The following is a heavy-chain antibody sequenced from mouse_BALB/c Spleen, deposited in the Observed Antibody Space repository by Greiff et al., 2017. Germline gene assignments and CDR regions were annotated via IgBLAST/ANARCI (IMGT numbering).Heavy chain of an antibody. Sequence: EVKLMESGGGLVQPGGSRKLSCAASGFTFSSFGMHWVRQAPEKGLEWVAYISSGSSTIYYADTVKGRFTISRDNPKNTLFLQMTSLRSEDTAMYYCARPVYDYDEGFAYWGQGTLVTVSA. CDR2: ISSGSSTI. J-gene: IGHJ3*01. D-gene: IGHD2-4*01. CDR3: ARPVYDYDEGFAY. CDR1: GFTFSSFG. V-gene: IGHV5-17*02.